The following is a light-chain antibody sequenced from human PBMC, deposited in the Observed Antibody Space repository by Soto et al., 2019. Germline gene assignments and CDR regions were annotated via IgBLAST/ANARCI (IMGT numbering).Light chain of an antibody. CDR2: DND. Sequence: QSVLTQPPSVSAAPGQKVTISCSGSSSNIGSNYVSWYQHLPGAAPKLLIYDNDKRSSGIPDRFSGSKSGTSATLDITGLQTGDEADYYCGTWDTTLSGVFGTGTKLTVL. CDR1: SSNIGSNY. CDR3: GTWDTTLSGV. V-gene: IGLV1-51*01. J-gene: IGLJ1*01.